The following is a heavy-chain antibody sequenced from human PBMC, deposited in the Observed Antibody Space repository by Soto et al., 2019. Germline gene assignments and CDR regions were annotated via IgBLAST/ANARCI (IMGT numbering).Heavy chain of an antibody. Sequence: QVQMVQPGPEVKKPGASVKVSCKTSGYTFTSYGVAWVRQAPGQGLEWMGWISTSKGDTTYAQKFQGRVTMTTDTSTSTAYTELRSLRSDDTAVYYCATRSPAFDFWGQGTLVTVSS. CDR1: GYTFTSYG. J-gene: IGHJ4*02. CDR3: ATRSPAFDF. CDR2: ISTSKGDT. V-gene: IGHV1-18*01.